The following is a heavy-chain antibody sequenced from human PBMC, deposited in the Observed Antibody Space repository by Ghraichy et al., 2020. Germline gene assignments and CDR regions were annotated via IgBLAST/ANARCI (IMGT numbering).Heavy chain of an antibody. J-gene: IGHJ4*02. CDR2: ISSNGGST. V-gene: IGHV3-64D*06. Sequence: GGSLRLSCSASGFTFSSYAMHWVRQAPGKGLEYVSAISSNGGSTYYADSVKGRFTISRDNSKNTLYLQMSSLRAEDTAVYYCVKDFLGEQLVLWDSDYWGQGTLVTVSS. CDR3: VKDFLGEQLVLWDSDY. D-gene: IGHD6-13*01. CDR1: GFTFSSYA.